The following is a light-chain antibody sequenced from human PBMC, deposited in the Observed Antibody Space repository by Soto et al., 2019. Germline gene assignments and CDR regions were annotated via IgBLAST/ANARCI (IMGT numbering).Light chain of an antibody. J-gene: IGLJ2*01. V-gene: IGLV2-11*01. CDR1: SSDVGGYNY. Sequence: QSALTQPRSESGSPGQSVTISCTGTSSDVGGYNYVSWYQQHPGKAPKLMIYDVSKRPSGVPDRFSGSKSGNTASLTISGLQAEDEADYYCCSYAGSYTGVFGGGTKLTVL. CDR3: CSYAGSYTGV. CDR2: DVS.